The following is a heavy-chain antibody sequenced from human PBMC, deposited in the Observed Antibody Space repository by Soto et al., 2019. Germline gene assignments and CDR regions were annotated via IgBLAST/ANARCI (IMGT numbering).Heavy chain of an antibody. CDR2: ISAYNGNT. CDR3: AREDRGYCSGGSCSGNNYYYYGMDV. D-gene: IGHD2-15*01. Sequence: ASVKVSCKASGYTFTSYGISWVRQAPGQGLEWMGWISAYNGNTNYAQKLQGRVTMTTDTSTSTAYMELRSLRSDDTAVYYCAREDRGYCSGGSCSGNNYYYYGMDVWGQGTTVTVSS. J-gene: IGHJ6*02. CDR1: GYTFTSYG. V-gene: IGHV1-18*01.